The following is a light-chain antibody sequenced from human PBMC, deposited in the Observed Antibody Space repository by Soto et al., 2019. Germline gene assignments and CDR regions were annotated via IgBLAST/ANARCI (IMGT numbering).Light chain of an antibody. V-gene: IGKV3-15*01. J-gene: IGKJ1*01. Sequence: DIMMTQSPATLSVSPGETATLSCRASQSISNSLAWYQHRPGQPPRLLIYGASARATGIPARFSGSGSETEFTLTISSLQSEDFAVYFCQQYDDWPPWTFDQGTKVEIK. CDR2: GAS. CDR1: QSISNS. CDR3: QQYDDWPPWT.